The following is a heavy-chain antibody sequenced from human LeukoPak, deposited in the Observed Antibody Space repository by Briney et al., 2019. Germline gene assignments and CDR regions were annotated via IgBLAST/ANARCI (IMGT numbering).Heavy chain of an antibody. D-gene: IGHD2-2*01. CDR1: GFTFSSYE. CDR2: ISSSGSTI. CDR3: AREVVVPAALSYSYYYYMDV. V-gene: IGHV3-48*03. Sequence: GGSLRLSCAASGFTFSSYEMNWVRQAPGKRLEWGSYISSSGSTIYYAASVKGPFTISRDNAKKSLYLQMDSLRAEDTAVYYCAREVVVPAALSYSYYYYMDVWAKGTTVTVSS. J-gene: IGHJ6*03.